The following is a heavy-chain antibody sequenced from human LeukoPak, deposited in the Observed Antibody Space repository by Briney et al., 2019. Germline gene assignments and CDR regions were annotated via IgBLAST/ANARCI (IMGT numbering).Heavy chain of an antibody. V-gene: IGHV3-23*01. CDR1: GFTFSSYA. CDR3: AKCVGSIAGY. D-gene: IGHD6-6*01. Sequence: GGSLRLSCAASGFTFSSYAMSWVRQAPGKGLEWVSSISGSGGSTYYADSVRGRFTISRDNSKNMLYLQMNSLRAEDTAVYYCAKCVGSIAGYWGQGTLVTVSS. CDR2: ISGSGGST. J-gene: IGHJ4*02.